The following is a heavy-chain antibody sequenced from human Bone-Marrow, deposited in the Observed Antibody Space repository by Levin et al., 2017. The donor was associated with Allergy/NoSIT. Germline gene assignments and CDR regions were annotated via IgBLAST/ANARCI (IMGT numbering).Heavy chain of an antibody. CDR2: INHSGST. CDR1: GGSFSGYY. J-gene: IGHJ6*03. CDR3: ARSGVVVPAAKGGYYYYYMDV. D-gene: IGHD2-2*01. Sequence: GSLRLSCAVYGGSFSGYYWSWIRQPPGKGLEWIGEINHSGSTNYNPSLKSRVTISVDTSKNQFSLKLSSVTAADTAVYYCARSGVVVPAAKGGYYYYYMDVWGKGTTVTVSS. V-gene: IGHV4-34*01.